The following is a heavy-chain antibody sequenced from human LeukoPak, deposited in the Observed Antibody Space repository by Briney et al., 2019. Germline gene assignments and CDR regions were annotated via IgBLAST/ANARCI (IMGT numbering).Heavy chain of an antibody. V-gene: IGHV4-34*01. D-gene: IGHD2-21*02. Sequence: PSETLSLTCAVYGGSFSGYYWSWIRQPPGKGLEWIGEINHSGSTNYNPSLKSRVTISVDTSKNQFSLKLSSVTAADTAVYYCARAKLLHYYYYGMDVWGQGTTVTVSS. J-gene: IGHJ6*02. CDR1: GGSFSGYY. CDR2: INHSGST. CDR3: ARAKLLHYYYYGMDV.